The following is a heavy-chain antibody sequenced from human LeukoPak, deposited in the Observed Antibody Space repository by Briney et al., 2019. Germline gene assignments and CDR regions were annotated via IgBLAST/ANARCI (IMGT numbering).Heavy chain of an antibody. V-gene: IGHV1-18*01. CDR2: ISAYNGNT. D-gene: IGHD3-10*01. J-gene: IGHJ4*02. CDR3: ARQYYGSGSYQLCFDY. CDR1: GYTFTSYG. Sequence: ASVKVSCKASGYTFTSYGISWVRQAPGQGLEWMGWISAYNGNTNYAQKLQGRVTMTTDTSTSTAYMELRSLRSDDTAVYYCARQYYGSGSYQLCFDYWGQGTLVTVSS.